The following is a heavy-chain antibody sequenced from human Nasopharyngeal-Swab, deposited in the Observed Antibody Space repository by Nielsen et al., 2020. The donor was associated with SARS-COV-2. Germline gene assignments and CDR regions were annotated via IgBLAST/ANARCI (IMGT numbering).Heavy chain of an antibody. CDR3: ARAKGYYDSSGYYYYYYMDV. J-gene: IGHJ6*03. CDR2: IHYSGST. V-gene: IGHV4-59*01. Sequence: GSLRLSCTVSGGSISSYYWSWIRQPPGKGLEWIGYIHYSGSTNYNPSLKSRVTISVDTSKNQFSLKLSSVTAADTAVYYCARAKGYYDSSGYYYYYYMDVWGKGTTVTVSS. D-gene: IGHD3-22*01. CDR1: GGSISSYY.